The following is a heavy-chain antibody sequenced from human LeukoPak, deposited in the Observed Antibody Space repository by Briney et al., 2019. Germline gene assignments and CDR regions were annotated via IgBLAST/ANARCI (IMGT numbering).Heavy chain of an antibody. V-gene: IGHV1-69*05. Sequence: SVKVSCKASGGTFRSYAISWVRQAPGQGLEWMGGIIPIFGTANYAQKFQGRVTITTDESTSTAYMELSSLRSEDTAVYYCARDGTGDGYNYGYWGQGTLVTVSS. CDR3: ARDGTGDGYNYGY. CDR1: GGTFRSYA. CDR2: IIPIFGTA. D-gene: IGHD5-24*01. J-gene: IGHJ4*02.